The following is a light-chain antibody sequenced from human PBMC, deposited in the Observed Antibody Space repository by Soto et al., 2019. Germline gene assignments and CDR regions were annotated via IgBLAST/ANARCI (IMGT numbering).Light chain of an antibody. Sequence: QSVLTQPASVSGSPGQSITISCTGTSSDVGGYNYVSWYQQHPGKAPKLMIYDVRNRPSGVSNRFSGSKSVNTASLTISGLQAEDEADYYCSSYTNISTYVFGTGTKVTV. CDR2: DVR. J-gene: IGLJ1*01. CDR1: SSDVGGYNY. V-gene: IGLV2-14*01. CDR3: SSYTNISTYV.